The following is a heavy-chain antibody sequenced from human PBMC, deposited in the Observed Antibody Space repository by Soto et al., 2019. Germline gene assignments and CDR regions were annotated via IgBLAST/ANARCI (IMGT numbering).Heavy chain of an antibody. V-gene: IGHV3-15*01. Sequence: PGGSLRLSCAASGFTFNNAWMSWVRQAPGKGLEWVGRIKSKNDGGTTDYAAPVKGRFTISRDDSKNTLYLQMNSLKTEDTAVYYCTTREQELPYYYYAMDVWGQGTTVTVSS. CDR3: TTREQELPYYYYAMDV. D-gene: IGHD1-7*01. J-gene: IGHJ6*02. CDR1: GFTFNNAW. CDR2: IKSKNDGGTT.